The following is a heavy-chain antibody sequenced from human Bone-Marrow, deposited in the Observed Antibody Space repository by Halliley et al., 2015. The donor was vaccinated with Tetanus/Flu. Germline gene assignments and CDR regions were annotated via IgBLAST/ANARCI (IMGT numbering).Heavy chain of an antibody. J-gene: IGHJ4*02. V-gene: IGHV3-74*01. CDR2: IHRDGSSR. Sequence: VARIHRDGSSRNYADSVKGRFTISRDNAKNTLYLEMNRLRVDDTAVYYCAKREGQVPSQYSFDFWGQGTLVTVSS. CDR3: AKREGQVPSQYSFDF.